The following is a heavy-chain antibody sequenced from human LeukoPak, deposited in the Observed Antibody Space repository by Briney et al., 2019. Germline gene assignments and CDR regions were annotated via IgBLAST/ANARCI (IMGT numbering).Heavy chain of an antibody. Sequence: GGSLRLSCAASGFTFNTYSMSWVRQAPGKGLEWVSSISSSSSYIYYADSVKGRFTISRDNAKNSLYLQMNSLRAEDTAVYYCAREGNYDFWSGYPNNWFDPWGQGTLVTVSS. CDR1: GFTFNTYS. CDR2: ISSSSSYI. CDR3: AREGNYDFWSGYPNNWFDP. J-gene: IGHJ5*02. D-gene: IGHD3-3*01. V-gene: IGHV3-21*01.